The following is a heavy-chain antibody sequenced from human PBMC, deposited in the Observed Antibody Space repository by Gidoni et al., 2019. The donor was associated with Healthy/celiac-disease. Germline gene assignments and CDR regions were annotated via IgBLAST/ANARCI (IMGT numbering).Heavy chain of an antibody. CDR1: GVTFSSYA. D-gene: IGHD3-22*01. CDR3: AKSPPLGPSSGALRVRRPFDY. J-gene: IGHJ4*02. Sequence: EVQLLESGGGLVQPGGSLRLSCAASGVTFSSYAMSWVRQAPGKGLGGVSAISGSGGSTYYADSVKGRFTISRDNSKNTLYLQMNSLRAEDTPVYYCAKSPPLGPSSGALRVRRPFDYWGQGTLVTVSS. V-gene: IGHV3-23*01. CDR2: ISGSGGST.